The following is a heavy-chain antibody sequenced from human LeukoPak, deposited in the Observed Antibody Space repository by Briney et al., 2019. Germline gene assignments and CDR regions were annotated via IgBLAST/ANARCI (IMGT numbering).Heavy chain of an antibody. Sequence: GGALRLSFAAPGFTFNDYYLSLIRPAPGKGVEWLSYINIGGTNTHYADSVKGRFTISRDNAKKSLYLEMNNLRAEDTAVYYCATDGAGFDTWGQGVLVTVSS. V-gene: IGHV3-11*01. CDR3: ATDGAGFDT. CDR1: GFTFNDYY. J-gene: IGHJ5*02. CDR2: INIGGTNT.